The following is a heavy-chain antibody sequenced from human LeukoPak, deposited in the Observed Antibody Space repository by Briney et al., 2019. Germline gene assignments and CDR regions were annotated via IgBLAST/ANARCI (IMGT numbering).Heavy chain of an antibody. CDR3: ARDLSAYYDSSGYWFLFDY. J-gene: IGHJ4*02. CDR1: GFTFSSYS. D-gene: IGHD3-22*01. V-gene: IGHV3-21*01. CDR2: ISISSSYI. Sequence: PGGSLRLSCAASGFTFSSYSMNWVRQAPGKGLEWVSSISISSSYIYYADSVKGRFTISRDNAKNSLYLQMNSLRAEDTAVYYCARDLSAYYDSSGYWFLFDYWGQGTLVTVSS.